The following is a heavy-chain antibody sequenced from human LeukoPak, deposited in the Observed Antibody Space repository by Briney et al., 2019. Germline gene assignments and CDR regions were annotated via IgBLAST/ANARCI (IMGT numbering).Heavy chain of an antibody. Sequence: ASVKVSCKASGYTFTSYYMHWVRQAPGQGLEWMGIINPSGGSTSYAQKFQGRVTMTRDTSTSTVYMELSSLRSEDTAVYYCARVSYYDILTGYLDAFDIWGQGTMVTVSS. CDR3: ARVSYYDILTGYLDAFDI. J-gene: IGHJ3*02. V-gene: IGHV1-46*01. CDR1: GYTFTSYY. CDR2: INPSGGST. D-gene: IGHD3-9*01.